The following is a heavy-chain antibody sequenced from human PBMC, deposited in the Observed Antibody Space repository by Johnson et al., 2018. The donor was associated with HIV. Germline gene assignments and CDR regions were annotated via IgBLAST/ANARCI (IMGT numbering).Heavy chain of an antibody. D-gene: IGHD5-18*01. Sequence: VQLVESGGGLIQPGGSLRLSCAASGFTVSSNYMSWVRQAPGKGLEWVSVIYSGGSTYYTDSVKGRFTISRDNSKNTLYLQMNSLRAEDTAVSYCARERTYLDTAMVDGFDIWGQGTMVTVSS. V-gene: IGHV3-66*03. J-gene: IGHJ3*02. CDR2: IYSGGST. CDR1: GFTVSSNY. CDR3: ARERTYLDTAMVDGFDI.